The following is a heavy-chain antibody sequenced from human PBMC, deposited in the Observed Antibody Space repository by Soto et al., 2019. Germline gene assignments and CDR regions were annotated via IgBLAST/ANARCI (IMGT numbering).Heavy chain of an antibody. CDR2: INQDGSAK. J-gene: IGHJ5*02. V-gene: IGHV3-7*05. Sequence: GGSLRLSCAASGLTFSDYYMSWVRQAPGKGLEWVANINQDGSAKSYVDSVRGRFTISRDNGKNSLSLQMESLRADDTAVYYCARWNGGFDPWGQGTLVTVSS. D-gene: IGHD1-1*01. CDR3: ARWNGGFDP. CDR1: GLTFSDYY.